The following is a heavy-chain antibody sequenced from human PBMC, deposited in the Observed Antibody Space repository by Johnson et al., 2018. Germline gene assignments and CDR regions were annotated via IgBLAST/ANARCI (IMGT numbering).Heavy chain of an antibody. CDR2: ISYDGSNK. V-gene: IGHV3-30*18. CDR1: GFTFSSYG. D-gene: IGHD2-15*01. CDR3: AKDRGRASSPYYYMDV. Sequence: VQLLETGGGVVQPGRSLRLSCAASGFTFSSYGMHWVRQAPGKGLEWVAVISYDGSNKYYADSVKGRFTISRDNSKNTLYLQMNSLRAEDTAVYYCAKDRGRASSPYYYMDVWGKGTTVTVSS. J-gene: IGHJ6*03.